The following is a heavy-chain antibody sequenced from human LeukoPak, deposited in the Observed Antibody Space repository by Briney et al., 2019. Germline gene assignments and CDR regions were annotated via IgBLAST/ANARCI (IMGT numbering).Heavy chain of an antibody. CDR2: IYYSGST. Sequence: SETLSLTCTVSGGSISSYYWSWIRQPPGKGLEWIGYIYYSGSTNYNPSLKSRVTISADTSKNQFSLKLSSVTGADTAVYYCARYGRVGGRGSGIDFWGQGTLVTVSS. CDR3: ARYGRVGGRGSGIDF. V-gene: IGHV4-59*01. D-gene: IGHD3-10*01. CDR1: GGSISSYY. J-gene: IGHJ4*02.